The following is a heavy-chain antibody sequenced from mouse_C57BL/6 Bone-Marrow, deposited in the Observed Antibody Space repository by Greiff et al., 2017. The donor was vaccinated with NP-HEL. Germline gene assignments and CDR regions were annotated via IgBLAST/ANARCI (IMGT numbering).Heavy chain of an antibody. J-gene: IGHJ1*03. D-gene: IGHD2-5*01. CDR1: GYTFTSYW. V-gene: IGHV1-53*01. Sequence: VQLQQPGTELVKPGASVKLSCKASGYTFTSYWMHWVKQRPGQGLEWIGNINPSNGGTNYNEKFKSKATLTVDKSSSTAYMRLSSLTSEDSAVYYCARSDSNHWYFDVWGTGTTVTVSS. CDR2: INPSNGGT. CDR3: ARSDSNHWYFDV.